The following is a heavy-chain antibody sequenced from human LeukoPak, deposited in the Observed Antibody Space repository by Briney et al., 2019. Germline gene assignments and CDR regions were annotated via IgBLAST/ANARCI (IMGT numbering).Heavy chain of an antibody. V-gene: IGHV4-4*07. Sequence: SETLSLTCIVSGDSISNYYWSWIRQPAGKGLEWIGRIYTSGSTNYNPSLKSRVTMSVDTSKNQSSLKLSSVTAADTAVYYCAREAAAGTFYFDYWSLGTLVTVSS. J-gene: IGHJ4*02. D-gene: IGHD6-13*01. CDR3: AREAAAGTFYFDY. CDR1: GDSISNYY. CDR2: IYTSGST.